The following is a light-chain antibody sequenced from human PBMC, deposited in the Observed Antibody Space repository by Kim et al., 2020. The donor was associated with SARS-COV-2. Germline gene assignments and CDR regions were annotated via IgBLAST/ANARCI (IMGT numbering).Light chain of an antibody. CDR1: SSDVGGYNY. J-gene: IGLJ2*01. CDR3: SSYAGANSVI. Sequence: QSALTQPPSASGSPGQSVTISCTGSSSDVGGYNYVSWYQQHPGKAPRLIIYGVNKRPSWVTRRFSGSKSGNTASLTVSGLQAEDEADYYCSSYAGANSVIFGGGTQLTVL. V-gene: IGLV2-8*01. CDR2: GVN.